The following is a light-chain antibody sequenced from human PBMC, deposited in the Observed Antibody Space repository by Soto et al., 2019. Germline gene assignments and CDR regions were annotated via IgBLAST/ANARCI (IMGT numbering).Light chain of an antibody. CDR2: AAS. CDR3: QQSYATVRT. V-gene: IGKV1-12*01. J-gene: IGKJ4*01. CDR1: QGISSW. Sequence: DIQMTQSPSSVTASVGDRVTITCRASQGISSWLAWYQQKPGKAPRLLIYAASRLQSGVPARFSGSGAETDFTLTITSPQPEDFGIYYCQQSYATVRTFGGGTKVDIK.